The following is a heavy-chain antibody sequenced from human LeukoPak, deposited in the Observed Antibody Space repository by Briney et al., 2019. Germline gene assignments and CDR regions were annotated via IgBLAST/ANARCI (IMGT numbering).Heavy chain of an antibody. Sequence: GGSLRLSSTASGFTFSSYAMTCVRQAPGKGLEWVAVISGGGSGTYYADSVRGRFTISRDNSKNTVYLQMNSLRAEDTAIYYCAKAVGSMGYYSRDAFDIWCQGTMVTVSS. CDR1: GFTFSSYA. J-gene: IGHJ3*02. D-gene: IGHD3-22*01. CDR2: ISGGGSGT. V-gene: IGHV3-23*01. CDR3: AKAVGSMGYYSRDAFDI.